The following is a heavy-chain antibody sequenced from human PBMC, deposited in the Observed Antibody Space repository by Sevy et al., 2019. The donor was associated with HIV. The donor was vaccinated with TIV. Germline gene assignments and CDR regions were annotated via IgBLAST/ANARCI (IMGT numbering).Heavy chain of an antibody. CDR3: EKGNSGSFDY. V-gene: IGHV3-7*01. CDR1: GFSFSTYW. Sequence: GGSLRLSCAASGFSFSTYWMHWVRQAPGKGLEWVANIKHDESEKYYVASVKGRFTISRDNAKNSVYLEMNSLRPEDTAIYYCEKGNSGSFDYWGQGTLVTVSS. J-gene: IGHJ4*02. CDR2: IKHDESEK. D-gene: IGHD3-22*01.